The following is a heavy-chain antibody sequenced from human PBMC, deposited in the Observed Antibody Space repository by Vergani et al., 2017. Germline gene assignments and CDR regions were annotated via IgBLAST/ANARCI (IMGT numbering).Heavy chain of an antibody. CDR2: IYPGDSDT. Sequence: EVQLVQSGAEVKKPGESLKISCKGSGYSFTSYWIGWVRQMPGKGLEWMGIIYPGDSDTRYSPSFQGQVTISADKSISTAYLQWSSLKASDTAIYYCARRVVPAATGGAFDIWGQGTMVTVSS. D-gene: IGHD2-2*01. CDR1: GYSFTSYW. V-gene: IGHV5-51*03. J-gene: IGHJ3*02. CDR3: ARRVVPAATGGAFDI.